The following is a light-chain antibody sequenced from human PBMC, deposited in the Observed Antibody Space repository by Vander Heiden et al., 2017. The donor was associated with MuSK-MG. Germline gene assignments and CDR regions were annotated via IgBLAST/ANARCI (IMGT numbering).Light chain of an antibody. J-gene: IGKJ4*01. Sequence: IQMTPSPSSLYASVGDRVTITCRASQSISSYLNWYQQKPVKAPKLLIYAASRLQSGVPSRFSGSGSGTDFTLTISRLQPEDFATYYCQQRDSTPLTFDGGTKVEIK. CDR3: QQRDSTPLT. CDR1: QSISSY. V-gene: IGKV1-39*01. CDR2: AAS.